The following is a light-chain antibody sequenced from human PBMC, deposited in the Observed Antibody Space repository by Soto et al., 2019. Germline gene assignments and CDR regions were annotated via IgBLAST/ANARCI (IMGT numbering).Light chain of an antibody. CDR3: QQYNNWPSWT. J-gene: IGKJ1*01. CDR1: ESVSIN. Sequence: EIVMTQSPATLSVSPGKRATLSCRASESVSINLAWYQHKPGQAPRLIIYGAYTRATGIPARFSGSGFGTEFTLTISSLQSEDFVVYYCQQYNNWPSWTFGQGSKVDNK. CDR2: GAY. V-gene: IGKV3-15*01.